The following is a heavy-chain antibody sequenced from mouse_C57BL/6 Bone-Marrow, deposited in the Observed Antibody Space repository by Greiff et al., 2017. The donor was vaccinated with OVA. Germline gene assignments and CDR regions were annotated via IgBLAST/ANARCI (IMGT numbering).Heavy chain of an antibody. V-gene: IGHV1-59*01. CDR3: ARSGYLDV. CDR2: IDPSDSYT. CDR1: GYTFTSYW. Sequence: QVQLQQPGAELVRPGTSVKLSCKASGYTFTSYWMHWVKQRPGQGLEWIGVIDPSDSYTNYNQKFKGKATLTVDTSSSTAYMQLSSLTSEDSAVYYGARSGYLDVGGTGTTVTVSS. J-gene: IGHJ1*03.